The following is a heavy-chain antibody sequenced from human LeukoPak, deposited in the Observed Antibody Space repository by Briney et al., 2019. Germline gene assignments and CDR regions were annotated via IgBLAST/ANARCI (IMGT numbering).Heavy chain of an antibody. D-gene: IGHD2-21*02. Sequence: GGSLRLSCAASGFSFSSYWMHWVRQAPGKGLVWVSRIKTDGSSATYADSVKGRFTISRDNAKNSLYLQMDSLRTEDTALYYCVKSGGYATAIRYFDLWGRGTLVTVSS. CDR2: IKTDGSSA. CDR1: GFSFSSYW. V-gene: IGHV3-74*01. J-gene: IGHJ2*01. CDR3: VKSGGYATAIRYFDL.